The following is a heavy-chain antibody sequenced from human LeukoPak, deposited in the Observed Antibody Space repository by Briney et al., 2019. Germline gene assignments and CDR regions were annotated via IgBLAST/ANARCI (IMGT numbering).Heavy chain of an antibody. V-gene: IGHV1-2*02. CDR3: ARVTVTTSYYFDY. Sequence: AASVKVSCKASGYTFTGYYMHWVRQAPGQGLEWMGWINPNSGGTNYAQKFQGRVTMTRDTSISTAYMELSRLRSDDTAVYYCARVTVTTSYYFDYWGQGTLVTVSS. CDR1: GYTFTGYY. CDR2: INPNSGGT. J-gene: IGHJ4*02. D-gene: IGHD4-17*01.